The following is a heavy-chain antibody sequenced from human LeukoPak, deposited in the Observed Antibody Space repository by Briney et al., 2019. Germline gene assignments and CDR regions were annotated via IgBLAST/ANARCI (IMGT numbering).Heavy chain of an antibody. CDR1: GDSVSSNSAA. CDR2: TYYRSKWYN. CDR3: ARGGYYGGYYFDY. J-gene: IGHJ4*02. V-gene: IGHV6-1*01. Sequence: SQTLSLTCDISGDSVSSNSAAWNWIRQSPSRGLEWLGRTYYRSKWYNEYAVSVKSRITINADTSKNQFSLQLNSVTPEDTAVYYCARGGYYGGYYFDYWGQGTLVTVSS. D-gene: IGHD4-23*01.